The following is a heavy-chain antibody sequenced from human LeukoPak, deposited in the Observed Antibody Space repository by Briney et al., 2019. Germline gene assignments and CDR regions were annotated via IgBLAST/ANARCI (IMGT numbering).Heavy chain of an antibody. CDR3: ARFSWGCPTASCYLTN. D-gene: IGHD2-2*01. Sequence: SETLSLTCTVGGGSLSGHYWGWIRQPPGKGLELVGHIYYTGTTFYNPSLNSRVTITLDTSRNQFSLRLTSGIAADTAVYYCARFSWGCPTASCYLTNWGQGALVTVSS. J-gene: IGHJ4*02. CDR1: GGSLSGHY. CDR2: IYYTGTT. V-gene: IGHV4-59*11.